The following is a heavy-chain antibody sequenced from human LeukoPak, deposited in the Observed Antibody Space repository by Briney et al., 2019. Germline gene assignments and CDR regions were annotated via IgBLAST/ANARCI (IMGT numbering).Heavy chain of an antibody. CDR3: AKAGYSGYDYFDY. CDR1: GFTFSSYG. Sequence: GGSLRLSCAASGFTFSSYGMHWVRQAPGKGLEWVAVISYDGSNKYYADSVKGRFTISRDNSKNTLYLQMNSLRAGDTAVYYCAKAGYSGYDYFDYWGQGTLVTVSS. D-gene: IGHD5-12*01. J-gene: IGHJ4*02. V-gene: IGHV3-30*18. CDR2: ISYDGSNK.